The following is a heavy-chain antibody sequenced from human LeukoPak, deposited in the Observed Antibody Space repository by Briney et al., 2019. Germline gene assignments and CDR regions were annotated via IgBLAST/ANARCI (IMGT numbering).Heavy chain of an antibody. CDR2: INHSGST. CDR3: ARDRSYSSSWYEVYGMDV. D-gene: IGHD6-13*01. J-gene: IGHJ6*02. CDR1: GGSFGGYY. V-gene: IGHV4-34*01. Sequence: SETLSLTCAIYGGSFGGYYWSWIRQPPGKGLEWIGEINHSGSTNYNPSLKSRVTISVDTSKNHFSLKLSSVTAADTAVYYCARDRSYSSSWYEVYGMDVWGQGTTVTVSS.